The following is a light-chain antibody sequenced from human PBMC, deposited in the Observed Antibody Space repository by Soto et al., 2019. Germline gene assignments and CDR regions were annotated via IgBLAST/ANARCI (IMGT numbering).Light chain of an antibody. CDR3: QQYYTWPLT. CDR2: GAS. Sequence: EIVMTQSPATLSVSPGERATLSCRASQGVTTNLAWYQQKPGQAPRLLIYGASTWATGIPARFSGSGSGTEFTLTISSLQSEDFAVYYCQQYYTWPLTFGGGTKVEIK. CDR1: QGVTTN. V-gene: IGKV3-15*01. J-gene: IGKJ4*01.